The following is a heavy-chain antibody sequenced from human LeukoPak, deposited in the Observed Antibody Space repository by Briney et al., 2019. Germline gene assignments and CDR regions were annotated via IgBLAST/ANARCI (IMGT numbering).Heavy chain of an antibody. CDR1: GFIFSNYG. Sequence: PGGSLRLSCAASGFIFSNYGMHWVRQARAKGLEGVAFIRYDGSNKYYVDSVQGRFTISRDTSKNTLYLQMNSLRPEDTAVYYCAKDRVASTGPYHFDYWGQGTLVTVSS. D-gene: IGHD6-13*01. J-gene: IGHJ4*02. CDR2: IRYDGSNK. V-gene: IGHV3-30*02. CDR3: AKDRVASTGPYHFDY.